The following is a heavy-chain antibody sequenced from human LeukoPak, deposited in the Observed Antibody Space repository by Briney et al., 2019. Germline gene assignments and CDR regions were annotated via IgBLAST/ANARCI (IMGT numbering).Heavy chain of an antibody. CDR3: VSREATSFDY. CDR2: TNIDGSTT. V-gene: IGHV3-74*01. D-gene: IGHD1-26*01. CDR1: GFTSLTHW. Sequence: PGGSLRLSCAASGFTSLTHWMYWVRQAPGKGLVWVSLTNIDGSTTSYADSVKGRFTISRDNAKNTLFLQMDSLRGDDTAVYYCVSREATSFDYWGQGTLVTVSS. J-gene: IGHJ4*02.